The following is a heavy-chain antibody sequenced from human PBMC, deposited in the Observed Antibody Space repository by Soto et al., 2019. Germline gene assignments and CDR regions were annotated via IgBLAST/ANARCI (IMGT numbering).Heavy chain of an antibody. CDR2: ISGSGGST. J-gene: IGHJ4*02. V-gene: IGHV3-23*01. CDR3: AKVRFPIDGDEY. D-gene: IGHD4-17*01. CDR1: GFTFSSYA. Sequence: EVQLLESGGGLVQPGGALRLSCAASGFTFSSYAMSWVRQAPGKGLEWVSAISGSGGSTYYADSVKGRFTISRDNSKNTLYLQMNSLRAADTAVYYCAKVRFPIDGDEYWGQGTLVTVSS.